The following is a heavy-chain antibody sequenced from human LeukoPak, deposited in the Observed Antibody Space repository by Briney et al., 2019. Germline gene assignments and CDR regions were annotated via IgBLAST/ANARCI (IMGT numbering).Heavy chain of an antibody. Sequence: PSETLSLTCTVSGGSISSSSYYWGWIRQPPGKGLEWIGSIYYSGSTYYNPSLKSRVTISVDTSKNQFSLKLSSVTAADTAVYYCARGVPDRAEVRGRPFDYWSQGTLVTVSS. D-gene: IGHD3-10*01. CDR1: GGSISSSSYY. V-gene: IGHV4-39*07. CDR3: ARGVPDRAEVRGRPFDY. J-gene: IGHJ4*02. CDR2: IYYSGST.